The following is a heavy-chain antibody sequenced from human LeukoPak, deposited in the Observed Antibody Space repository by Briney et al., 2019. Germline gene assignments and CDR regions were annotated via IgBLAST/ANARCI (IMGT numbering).Heavy chain of an antibody. CDR3: ARDQGPIAVASTHAFDI. D-gene: IGHD6-19*01. V-gene: IGHV4-39*07. CDR2: IYYSGST. CDR1: GGSISSSSYY. J-gene: IGHJ3*02. Sequence: PSETLSLTCAVSGGSISSSSYYWGWIRQPPGKGLEWIGSIYYSGSTYYNPSLKSRVTISVDTSKNQFSLKLSSVTAADTAVYYCARDQGPIAVASTHAFDIWGQGTMVTVSS.